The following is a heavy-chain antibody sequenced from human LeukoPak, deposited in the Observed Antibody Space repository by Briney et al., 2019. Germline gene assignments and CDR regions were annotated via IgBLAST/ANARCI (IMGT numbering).Heavy chain of an antibody. V-gene: IGHV1-69*04. J-gene: IGHJ6*02. CDR1: GGIFSSYA. CDR3: ARGTGYSAYYYYGMDV. D-gene: IGHD5-24*01. Sequence: SVKVSCKASGGIFSSYAISWVRQAPGQGLEWMRRIIPILGIANYAQKFQGRVTITADKSTSTAYMELSSLRSEDTAVYYCARGTGYSAYYYYGMDVWGQGTTVTVSS. CDR2: IIPILGIA.